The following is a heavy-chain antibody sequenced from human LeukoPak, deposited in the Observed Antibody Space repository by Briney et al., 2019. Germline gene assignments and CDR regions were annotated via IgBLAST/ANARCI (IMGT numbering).Heavy chain of an antibody. V-gene: IGHV3-21*01. CDR1: GFTFSSYS. D-gene: IGHD6-13*01. Sequence: PGGSLRLSCAASGFTFSSYSMNWVRQAPGKGLEWVSAISSSSSYIYYADSVKGRFTISRDNAKNPLYLQMNSLRAEDTAVYYCAREGSSSWYGNDYWGQGTLVTVSS. J-gene: IGHJ4*02. CDR3: AREGSSSWYGNDY. CDR2: ISSSSSYI.